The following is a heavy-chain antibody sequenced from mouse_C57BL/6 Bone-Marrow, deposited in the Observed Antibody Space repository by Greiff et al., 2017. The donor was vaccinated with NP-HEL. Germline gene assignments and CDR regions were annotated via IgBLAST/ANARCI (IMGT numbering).Heavy chain of an antibody. V-gene: IGHV1-19*01. J-gene: IGHJ2*01. CDR1: GYTFTDYY. D-gene: IGHD2-2*01. CDR2: INPYNGGT. Sequence: EVKVVESGPVLVKPGASVKMSCKASGYTFTDYYMNWVKQSHGKSLEWIGVINPYNGGTSYNQKFKGKATLTVDKSSSTAYMELNSLTSEDSAVYYCARGGLRLDYWGQGTTLTVSS. CDR3: ARGGLRLDY.